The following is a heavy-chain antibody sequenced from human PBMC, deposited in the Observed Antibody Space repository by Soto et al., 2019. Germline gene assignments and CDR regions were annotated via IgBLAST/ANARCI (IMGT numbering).Heavy chain of an antibody. CDR1: GFTFSSYA. Sequence: GGSLRLSCAASGFTFSSYAMHWVRQAPGKGLEWVAVISYDGSNKYYADSVKGRFTISRDNSKNTLYLQMNSLRAEDTAVYYCARTSHPWREQWLAPVDYWGQGTLVTVSS. CDR3: ARTSHPWREQWLAPVDY. V-gene: IGHV3-30-3*01. D-gene: IGHD6-19*01. J-gene: IGHJ4*02. CDR2: ISYDGSNK.